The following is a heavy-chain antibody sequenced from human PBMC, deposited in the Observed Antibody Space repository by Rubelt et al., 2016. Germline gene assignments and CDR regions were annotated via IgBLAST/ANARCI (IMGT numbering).Heavy chain of an antibody. J-gene: IGHJ5*02. CDR2: MYYSGTT. CDR3: ARHRIIRDMTLGGWFDP. V-gene: IGHV4-39*01. D-gene: IGHD3-16*01. Sequence: QLQLQGSGPGLVKSSGTLSLSCTVSGGSITSGGFHWGWIRQPPGKGLEWIGSMYYSGTTFYNPSLESRVVISGDTSKNQISLRLSSVTAADTAVYYCARHRIIRDMTLGGWFDPWGPGTLVTVSS. CDR1: GGSITSGGFH.